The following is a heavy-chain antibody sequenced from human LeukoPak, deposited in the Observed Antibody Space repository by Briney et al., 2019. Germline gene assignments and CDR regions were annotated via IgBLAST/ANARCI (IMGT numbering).Heavy chain of an antibody. CDR2: ISGSGGST. Sequence: GGSLRLSCAASGFTFSSYAMSWVRQAPGKGLEWVSAISGSGGSTYYADSVKGRFTISRDNSKNTLYLQMNSLRAEDTAVYYCAKDLTDVVVVPAAQSGFDYWGQGTLVTVSS. CDR1: GFTFSSYA. J-gene: IGHJ4*02. D-gene: IGHD2-2*01. V-gene: IGHV3-23*01. CDR3: AKDLTDVVVVPAAQSGFDY.